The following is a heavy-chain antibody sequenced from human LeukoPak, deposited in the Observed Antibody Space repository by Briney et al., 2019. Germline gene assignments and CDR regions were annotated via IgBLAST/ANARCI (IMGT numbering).Heavy chain of an antibody. Sequence: GGSLRLSCATSGFTFSNHAMHWVRQASGKGLEWVAVTSYDGTDDYYADTVKGRFTISRHNSKNTLYLQMNSLRAEDTALYYCARTKDYYDSSIYYGIFDYWGQGTLVTVSS. CDR2: TSYDGTDD. CDR1: GFTFSNHA. J-gene: IGHJ4*02. D-gene: IGHD3-22*01. V-gene: IGHV3-30*04. CDR3: ARTKDYYDSSIYYGIFDY.